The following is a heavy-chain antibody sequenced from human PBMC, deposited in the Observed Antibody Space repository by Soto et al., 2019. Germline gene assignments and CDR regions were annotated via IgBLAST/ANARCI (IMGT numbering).Heavy chain of an antibody. J-gene: IGHJ4*02. V-gene: IGHV3-23*01. CDR2: ISGSGGST. D-gene: IGHD2-2*01. CDR1: GFTFSSYA. Sequence: EVQLLESGGGLVQPGGSLRLSCAASGFTFSSYAMSWVRQAPGKGLEWVSAISGSGGSTYYADSVEGRFTISRDNSKNTLYLQMNSLRAEDTAVYYCAKRGDDIVVVPAALPIDYWGQGTLVTVSS. CDR3: AKRGDDIVVVPAALPIDY.